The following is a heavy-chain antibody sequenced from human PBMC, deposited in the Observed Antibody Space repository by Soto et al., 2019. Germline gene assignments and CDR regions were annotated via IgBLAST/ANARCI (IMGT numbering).Heavy chain of an antibody. CDR2: IHYSGST. J-gene: IGHJ3*02. CDR1: GGSVSSGGYD. D-gene: IGHD3-10*01. CDR3: ARTLITRRPQGPSYNDAFES. Sequence: SETLSLTCTVSGGSVSSGGYDWSWIRQHPGKGLEWIGYIHYSGSTYYNPSLKSRLTISVDTSNNQFSLKLTSVTAADTAVYYCARTLITRRPQGPSYNDAFESWGKGTMVTV. V-gene: IGHV4-31*03.